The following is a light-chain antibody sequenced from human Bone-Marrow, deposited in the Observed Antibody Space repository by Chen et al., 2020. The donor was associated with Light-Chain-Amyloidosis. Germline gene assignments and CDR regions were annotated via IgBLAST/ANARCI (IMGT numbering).Light chain of an antibody. CDR3: SSYTGSSTLYV. V-gene: IGLV2-14*03. Sequence: SAPTQPAPASGSPGQSATISCTASSSDVGAYNYVSWYQHNPGKAPTLMIYGVSNRPSGVSNRFSGSKSGNTASLTISGLQAEDEADYYCSSYTGSSTLYVFGTGTKVTVL. CDR1: SSDVGAYNY. CDR2: GVS. J-gene: IGLJ1*01.